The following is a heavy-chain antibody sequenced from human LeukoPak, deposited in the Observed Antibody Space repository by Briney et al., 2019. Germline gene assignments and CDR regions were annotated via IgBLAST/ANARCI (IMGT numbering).Heavy chain of an antibody. D-gene: IGHD6-13*01. CDR1: DDPITMYY. CDR3: ARGRKYIAAAGNFDY. J-gene: IGHJ4*02. V-gene: IGHV4-4*07. Sequence: SETLSLTCSVSDDPITMYYWTWIRQPAGKGLEWIGRIYTSGSTNYNPSLKSRVTMSVDTSKNQFSLKLSSVTAADTAVYYCARGRKYIAAAGNFDYWGQGTLVTVSS. CDR2: IYTSGST.